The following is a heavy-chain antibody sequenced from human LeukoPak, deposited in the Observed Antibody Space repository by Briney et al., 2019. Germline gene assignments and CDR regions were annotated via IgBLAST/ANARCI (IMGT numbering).Heavy chain of an antibody. D-gene: IGHD1-26*01. CDR1: GFTFSSYA. CDR3: ARESGIVGAPWAFDI. CDR2: ISGSGGST. J-gene: IGHJ3*02. Sequence: PGGSLRLSCAASGFTFSSYAMSWVRQAPGKGLEWVSAISGSGGSTYYADSVKGRFTNSRDNSKNTLYLQMNSLRAEDTAVYYCARESGIVGAPWAFDIWGQGTMVTVSS. V-gene: IGHV3-23*01.